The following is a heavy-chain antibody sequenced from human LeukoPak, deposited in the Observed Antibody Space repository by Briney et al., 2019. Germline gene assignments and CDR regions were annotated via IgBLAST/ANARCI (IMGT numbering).Heavy chain of an antibody. D-gene: IGHD4-17*01. CDR3: ARLRGPWYVDS. V-gene: IGHV4-4*09. Sequence: PSETLCLTCTVSGCSLSGYYWSWFRQPPGKALEWIGYIHTSGSTKYNPSLKSRVTISEDMSKNQFSLKMSSATAADTAVYCARLRGPWYVDSSGQGTLVIVSS. CDR1: GCSLSGYY. CDR2: IHTSGST. J-gene: IGHJ4*02.